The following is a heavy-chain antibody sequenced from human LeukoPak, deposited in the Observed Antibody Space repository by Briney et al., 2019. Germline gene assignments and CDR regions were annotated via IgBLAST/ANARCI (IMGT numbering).Heavy chain of an antibody. CDR2: INWNGGST. Sequence: RPGGSLSLSYAVSGFTFDEYGMSWVRQSPGKGLEWVSGINWNGGSTGYADPLKGRFTISRDNAKNSLHLTVNRLTPEDTALFYCARGAMVFDYWGQGTLVTVSS. CDR3: ARGAMVFDY. CDR1: GFTFDEYG. V-gene: IGHV3-20*03. D-gene: IGHD2-8*01. J-gene: IGHJ4*02.